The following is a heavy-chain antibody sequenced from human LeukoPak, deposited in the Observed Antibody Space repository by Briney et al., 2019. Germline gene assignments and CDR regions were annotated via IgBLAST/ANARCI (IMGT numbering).Heavy chain of an antibody. D-gene: IGHD5-24*01. V-gene: IGHV4-39*01. CDR3: ARWLQFRYYFDY. Sequence: SETLSLTCTVSGGSISSYYWGWIRQPPGKGLEWIGSIYYSGSTYYNPSLKSRVTISVDTSKNQFSLKLSSVTAADTAVYYCARWLQFRYYFDYWGQGTLVTVSS. J-gene: IGHJ4*02. CDR2: IYYSGST. CDR1: GGSISSYY.